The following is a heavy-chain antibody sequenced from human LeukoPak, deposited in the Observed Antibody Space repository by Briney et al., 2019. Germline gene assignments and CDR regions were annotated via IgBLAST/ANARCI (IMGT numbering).Heavy chain of an antibody. D-gene: IGHD6-19*01. Sequence: ASVKVSCKASGYTFTGYYMHWVRQAPGRGLEWMGWINPNSGGTNYAQKFQGRVTMTRDTSISTAYMELSRLRSDDTAVYYCAKYSSGRGRHYYYMDVWGKGTTVTVSS. CDR3: AKYSSGRGRHYYYMDV. CDR2: INPNSGGT. J-gene: IGHJ6*03. V-gene: IGHV1-2*02. CDR1: GYTFTGYY.